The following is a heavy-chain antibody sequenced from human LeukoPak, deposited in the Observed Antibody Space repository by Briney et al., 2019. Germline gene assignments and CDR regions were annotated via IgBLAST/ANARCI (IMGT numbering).Heavy chain of an antibody. Sequence: PGGSLRLSCAASGFTFSIYGMHWVRQAPGKGLEWVAVISYDGSNKHYADSVKGRFTVSRDNSENTLYLQMNSLRAEDTAVYYCGKVIHESGSYFHRPSFGYWGQGTLVTVSS. V-gene: IGHV3-30*18. CDR2: ISYDGSNK. CDR3: GKVIHESGSYFHRPSFGY. J-gene: IGHJ4*02. D-gene: IGHD3-10*01. CDR1: GFTFSIYG.